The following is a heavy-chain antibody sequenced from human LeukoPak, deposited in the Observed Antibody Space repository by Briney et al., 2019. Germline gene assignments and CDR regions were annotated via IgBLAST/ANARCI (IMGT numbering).Heavy chain of an antibody. Sequence: GGSLRFSCAASGFTVSSSYMNWVRQAPGKGLEWVSLIFSGGGTYYADSVKGRFTISRDNSKNTLFLQMNSLRAEDTAVYYCARGGVVYPDSFDIWGRGTMVTVSS. CDR3: ARGGVVYPDSFDI. CDR1: GFTVSSSY. V-gene: IGHV3-66*01. CDR2: IFSGGGT. J-gene: IGHJ3*02. D-gene: IGHD2-15*01.